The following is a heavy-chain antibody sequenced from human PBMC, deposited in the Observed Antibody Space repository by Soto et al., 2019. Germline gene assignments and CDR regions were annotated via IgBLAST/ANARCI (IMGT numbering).Heavy chain of an antibody. Sequence: QVQLVESGGGVVQPGRSLRLSCAASGFTFSSYGMHWVRQAPGKGLEWVAVIWYDGSNKYYADSVKGRFTISRDNSKNTLYLQMNSLRAEDTAVYYCAREGSGYQLLYSYYYYYGMDVWGQGTTVTVSS. CDR3: AREGSGYQLLYSYYYYYGMDV. J-gene: IGHJ6*02. V-gene: IGHV3-33*01. CDR1: GFTFSSYG. D-gene: IGHD2-2*02. CDR2: IWYDGSNK.